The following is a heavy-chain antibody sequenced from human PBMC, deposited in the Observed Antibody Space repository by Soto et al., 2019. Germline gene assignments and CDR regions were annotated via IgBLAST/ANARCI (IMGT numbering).Heavy chain of an antibody. V-gene: IGHV3-9*01. D-gene: IGHD1-1*01. Sequence: EVQLVESGGALVQPGRSLRLSCASSGFTFHDYALHWVRQAPGKGLEWVSGISWNSGNIGYADSVKGRFTISRDNAKNSLYLQMNSLRVEDTALYYCAILEKGGMDVW. CDR1: GFTFHDYA. CDR2: ISWNSGNI. CDR3: AILEKGGMDV. J-gene: IGHJ6*01.